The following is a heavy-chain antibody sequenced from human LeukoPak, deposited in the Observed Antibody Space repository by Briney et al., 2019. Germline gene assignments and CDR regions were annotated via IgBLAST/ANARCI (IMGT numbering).Heavy chain of an antibody. CDR3: AREADIVSFDL. CDR2: NDPNSGGT. Sequence: ASVKVFCKASGYTFTVNHVHWVRQAPGQGLEWMGWNDPNSGGTKYAQKFQDRVAMTSDTSISTAYMELSGLRSDDTAVYFCAREADIVSFDLWGRGTRVTVSS. D-gene: IGHD3-16*02. CDR1: GYTFTVNH. V-gene: IGHV1-2*02. J-gene: IGHJ2*01.